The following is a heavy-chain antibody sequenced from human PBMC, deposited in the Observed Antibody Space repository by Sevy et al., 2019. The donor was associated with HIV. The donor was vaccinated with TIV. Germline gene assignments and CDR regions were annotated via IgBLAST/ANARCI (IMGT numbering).Heavy chain of an antibody. CDR3: ARDPEQLVGNYFDY. CDR1: GFTFSSYS. CDR2: ISGSSNTK. Sequence: GRSLRLSCAASGFTFSSYSMNWVRQAPGKGLEWVSYISGSSNTKYYADSVKGRFTISRDNAKNSLYLQMNSLRAEDTAVYYCARDPEQLVGNYFDYWGQGTPVTVSS. D-gene: IGHD6-13*01. V-gene: IGHV3-48*01. J-gene: IGHJ4*02.